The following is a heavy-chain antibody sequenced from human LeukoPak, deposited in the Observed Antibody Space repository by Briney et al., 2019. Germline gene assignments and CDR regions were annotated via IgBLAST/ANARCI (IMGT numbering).Heavy chain of an antibody. D-gene: IGHD1-26*01. V-gene: IGHV1-69*13. CDR3: ARDRSGSYRGPNAFDI. Sequence: ASVKVSCKASGGTFSSYAISWVRQAPGQGLEWMGGIIPIFGTANYAQKFQGRVTITADESTSTAYMELSSLRSEDTAVYYCARDRSGSYRGPNAFDIWGQGTMVTVSS. CDR1: GGTFSSYA. CDR2: IIPIFGTA. J-gene: IGHJ3*02.